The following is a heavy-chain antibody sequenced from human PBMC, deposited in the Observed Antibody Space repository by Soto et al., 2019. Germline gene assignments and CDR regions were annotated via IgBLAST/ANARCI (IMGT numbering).Heavy chain of an antibody. Sequence: GVSLKISCKGSGYSFTSYWIGWVRQMPGKGLEWMGIIYPGDSDTRYSPSFQGQVTISADKSISTAYLQWSSLKASDTAMYYCARTEEDIVVVPAAMKYYYYMDVWGKGTTVTVSS. CDR1: GYSFTSYW. V-gene: IGHV5-51*01. D-gene: IGHD2-2*01. CDR3: ARTEEDIVVVPAAMKYYYYMDV. CDR2: IYPGDSDT. J-gene: IGHJ6*03.